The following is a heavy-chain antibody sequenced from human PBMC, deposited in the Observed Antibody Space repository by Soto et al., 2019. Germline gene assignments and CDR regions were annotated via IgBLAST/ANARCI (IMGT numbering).Heavy chain of an antibody. CDR3: ARNKIRGAMVLWYFDL. Sequence: ASVKVSCKASGGTFSSYSISWVRRAPGQGLEWMGGIIPIFGTASYAQKFQGRVTITADKSTSTAYMELSSLRSEDTAVYYCARNKIRGAMVLWYFDLWGRGTLVTVSS. V-gene: IGHV1-69*06. CDR2: IIPIFGTA. CDR1: GGTFSSYS. D-gene: IGHD3-10*01. J-gene: IGHJ2*01.